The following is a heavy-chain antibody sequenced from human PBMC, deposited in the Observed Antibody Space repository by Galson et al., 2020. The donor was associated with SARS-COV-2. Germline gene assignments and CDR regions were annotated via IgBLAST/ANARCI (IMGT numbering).Heavy chain of an antibody. V-gene: IGHV3-7*01. CDR3: ARGPD. CDR1: GFAFSSTW. CDR2: ITPDGSDK. J-gene: IGHJ4*02. Sequence: GESLKISCAASGFAFSSTWMNWVRRAPGKGLEWVANITPDGSDKYYVDSVKGRFTISRDNAKNSLYLQMTSLRAEDTAVYYCARGPDWGQGTLVTVSS.